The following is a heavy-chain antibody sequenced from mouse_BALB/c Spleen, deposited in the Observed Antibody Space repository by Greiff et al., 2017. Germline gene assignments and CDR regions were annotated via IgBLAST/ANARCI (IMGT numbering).Heavy chain of an antibody. J-gene: IGHJ4*01. Sequence: VKLQESGPGLVQPSQSLSITCTVSGFSLTSYGVHWVRQSPGKGLEWLGVIWSGGSTDYNAAFISRLSISKDNSKSQVFFKMNSLQANDTAIYYCARPAYYRYDVGAMDYWGQGTSVTVSS. CDR3: ARPAYYRYDVGAMDY. D-gene: IGHD2-14*01. CDR1: GFSLTSYG. CDR2: IWSGGST. V-gene: IGHV2-2*02.